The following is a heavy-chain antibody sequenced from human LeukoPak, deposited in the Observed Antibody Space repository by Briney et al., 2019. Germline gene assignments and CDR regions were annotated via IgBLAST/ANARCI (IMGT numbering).Heavy chain of an antibody. CDR2: ISYDGSNK. D-gene: IGHD4-17*01. CDR3: ARGSYGDYARFDY. V-gene: IGHV3-30*04. Sequence: GGSLRLSCAASGFTFSSYAMHWVRQAPGKGLKWVAVISYDGSNKYYADSVKGRFTISRDNSKNTLYLQMNSLRAEDTAVYYCARGSYGDYARFDYWGQGTLVTVSS. J-gene: IGHJ4*02. CDR1: GFTFSSYA.